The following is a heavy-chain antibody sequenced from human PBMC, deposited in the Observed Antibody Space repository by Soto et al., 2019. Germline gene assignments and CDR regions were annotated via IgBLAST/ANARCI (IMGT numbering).Heavy chain of an antibody. J-gene: IGHJ6*02. CDR1: GGSISSYY. CDR3: ARIDYSRQFAPFYYAMDA. V-gene: IGHV4-4*07. CDR2: IYTSGST. Sequence: XETLSLTCTVAGGSISSYYWSWVRQPAGKGLDWIGRIYTSGSTDYNPSLKSRVTMSVDTSKNQFSLKLSSVTAADTAVYYCARIDYSRQFAPFYYAMDAWGQGTTVTVS. D-gene: IGHD4-4*01.